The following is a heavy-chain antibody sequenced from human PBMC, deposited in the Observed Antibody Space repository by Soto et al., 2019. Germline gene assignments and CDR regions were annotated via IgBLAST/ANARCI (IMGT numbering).Heavy chain of an antibody. Sequence: GGSLRLSCTASGLPHSNFAMMWVRQAPGKGLECISGIYGSGRGIEYADSVKGRFTISRDNSKNTVYLQMTDLRVDDTAVYYCAKDAVYNDGLWLMDHWGQGTQVTVSS. CDR1: GLPHSNFA. D-gene: IGHD2-21*01. J-gene: IGHJ4*02. CDR2: IYGSGRGI. CDR3: AKDAVYNDGLWLMDH. V-gene: IGHV3-23*05.